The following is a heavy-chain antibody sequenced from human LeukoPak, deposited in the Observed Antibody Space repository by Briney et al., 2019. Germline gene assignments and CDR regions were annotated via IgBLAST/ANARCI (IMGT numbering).Heavy chain of an antibody. CDR2: ISSSSSYI. J-gene: IGHJ3*02. CDR3: ASYPRNYQRPQAPAFDI. D-gene: IGHD1-7*01. V-gene: IGHV3-21*01. Sequence: GGSLRLSCADSGFTFSSYSMNWVRQAPGKGLEWVSSISSSSSYIYYADSVKGRFTISRDNAKNSLYLQINSLRAEDTAVYYCASYPRNYQRPQAPAFDIWGQGTMVTVSS. CDR1: GFTFSSYS.